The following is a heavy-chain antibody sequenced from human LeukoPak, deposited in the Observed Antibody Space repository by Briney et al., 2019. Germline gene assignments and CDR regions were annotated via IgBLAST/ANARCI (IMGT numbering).Heavy chain of an antibody. CDR1: GFTFRISW. V-gene: IGHV3-7*04. D-gene: IGHD1-26*01. J-gene: IGHJ5*01. CDR2: IKEDGSEK. Sequence: GGSLRLSCAASGFTFRISWMSWVRQAPGKGLEWVASIKEDGSEKNYVDSVKGRFTISRDNDNNSPYLHMNSLRVDDTAFYYCARGGRPDSWGQGTLVTVSS. CDR3: ARGGRPDS.